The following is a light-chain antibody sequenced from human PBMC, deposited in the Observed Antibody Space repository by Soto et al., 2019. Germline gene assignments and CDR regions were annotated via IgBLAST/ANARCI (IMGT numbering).Light chain of an antibody. V-gene: IGKV3-15*01. Sequence: EIVMTQSPASLSVSPGDGATLSCRASQSVASNVAWYPQKPGQGPRLLIHGASTRAVGVPARFSGSGSGTGFKLTISSLQSEDFAVYYCQQYHNWPPQYTFGQGTKLQIQ. J-gene: IGKJ2*01. CDR3: QQYHNWPPQYT. CDR1: QSVASN. CDR2: GAS.